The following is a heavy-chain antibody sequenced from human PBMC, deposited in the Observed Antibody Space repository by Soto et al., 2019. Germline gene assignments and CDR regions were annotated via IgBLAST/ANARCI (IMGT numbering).Heavy chain of an antibody. Sequence: LSLTCTVSGGSIISGGSYCSWIRQHPGTGLEWIGHIYYSGTTYYNPSLKSRLTISLDTSKNQFSLNLSSVTAADTAVYYCARDTYDPDISSYYTYYFAVWGQGTLVTVSS. CDR1: GGSIISGGSY. CDR3: ARDTYDPDISSYYTYYFAV. J-gene: IGHJ4*02. D-gene: IGHD3-22*01. V-gene: IGHV4-31*03. CDR2: IYYSGTT.